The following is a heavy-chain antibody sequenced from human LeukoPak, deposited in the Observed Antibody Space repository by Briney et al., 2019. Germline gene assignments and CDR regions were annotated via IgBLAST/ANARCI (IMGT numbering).Heavy chain of an antibody. CDR3: ASVTANCSSTSCYETGWFDP. V-gene: IGHV1-69*05. CDR1: GYTFTSYA. D-gene: IGHD2-2*01. Sequence: SVKVSCKASGYTFTSYAISWVRQAPGQGLEWMGRIIPIFGTANYAQKFQGRVTITTDESTSTAYMELSSLRSEDTAVYYCASVTANCSSTSCYETGWFDPWGQGTLVTVSS. CDR2: IIPIFGTA. J-gene: IGHJ5*02.